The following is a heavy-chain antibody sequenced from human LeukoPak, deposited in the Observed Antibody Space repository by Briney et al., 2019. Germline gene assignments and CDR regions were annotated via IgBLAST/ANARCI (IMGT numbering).Heavy chain of an antibody. CDR2: ISSSSSYI. V-gene: IGHV3-21*01. Sequence: GGSLRLSCAASGFTFSTYGMNWVRQAPGKGLEWVSSISSSSSYIYYADSVKGRFTISRDNAKNSLYLQMNSLRAEDTAVYYCARVLARVPAAKFAFDIWGQGTMVTVSS. CDR1: GFTFSTYG. J-gene: IGHJ3*02. D-gene: IGHD2-2*01. CDR3: ARVLARVPAAKFAFDI.